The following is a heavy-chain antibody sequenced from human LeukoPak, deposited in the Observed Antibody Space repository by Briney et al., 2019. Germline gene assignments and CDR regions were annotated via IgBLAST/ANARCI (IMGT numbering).Heavy chain of an antibody. CDR2: ISGSGVST. CDR1: GFTFSSYA. D-gene: IGHD2-2*01. CDR3: AKDYRYCTSTSCYGDDAFDI. J-gene: IGHJ3*02. Sequence: GGSLTLSCAASGFTFSSYAMTWVRQAPGKGLEWVSAISGSGVSTYYADSVKGRFTISRDNSKNTLYLQMSSLRAEDTAVYYCAKDYRYCTSTSCYGDDAFDIWGQGTMVTVSS. V-gene: IGHV3-23*01.